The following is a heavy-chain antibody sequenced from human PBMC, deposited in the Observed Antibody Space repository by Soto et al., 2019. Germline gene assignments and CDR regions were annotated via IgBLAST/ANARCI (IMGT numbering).Heavy chain of an antibody. J-gene: IGHJ6*02. CDR2: IWYDGSNK. D-gene: IGHD6-13*01. V-gene: IGHV3-33*01. Sequence: GGSLRLSCAASGFTFSSYGMHWVRQAPGKGLEWVAVIWYDGSNKYYADSVKGRFTISRDNSKNTLYLQMNSLRAEDTAVYYCARPAGVAAADYYGMDVWGQGTTVTV. CDR1: GFTFSSYG. CDR3: ARPAGVAAADYYGMDV.